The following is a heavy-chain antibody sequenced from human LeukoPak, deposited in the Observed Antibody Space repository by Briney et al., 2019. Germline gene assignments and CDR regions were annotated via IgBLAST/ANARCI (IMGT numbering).Heavy chain of an antibody. CDR3: AKSDGYGLIDY. CDR2: ISYSGST. CDR1: GDSISFYF. Sequence: SETPSLTCTVSGDSISFYFWTWIRQLPGEGLQWIGDISYSGSTNYNASLQSRVTISIDTSKNQFSLRLNSVTAADTAMYYCAKSDGYGLIDYWGQGTLVTVSS. V-gene: IGHV4-59*08. D-gene: IGHD2-21*02. J-gene: IGHJ4*02.